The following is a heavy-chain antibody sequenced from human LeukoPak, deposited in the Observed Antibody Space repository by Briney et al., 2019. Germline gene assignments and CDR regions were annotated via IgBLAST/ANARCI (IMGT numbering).Heavy chain of an antibody. V-gene: IGHV4-59*01. CDR1: GGSISSYY. D-gene: IGHD1-26*01. J-gene: IGHJ4*02. CDR2: IYYSGST. Sequence: PSETLSLTCTVSGGSISSYYWSWIRQPPGKGLEWIGYIYYSGSTNYNPSLKSRVTISVDTSKNQFSLKLSSVTAADTAVYDCARELVGAAFDYWGQGTLVTVSS. CDR3: ARELVGAAFDY.